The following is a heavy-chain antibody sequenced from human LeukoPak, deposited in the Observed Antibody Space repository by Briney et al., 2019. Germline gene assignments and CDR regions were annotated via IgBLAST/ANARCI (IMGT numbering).Heavy chain of an antibody. CDR1: GYTFTSYG. CDR3: ATGSSGTTTFDY. J-gene: IGHJ4*02. D-gene: IGHD1-1*01. Sequence: ASVKVSCKASGYTFTSYGISWVRQAPGQGLEWMGWINAGNGNTKYSQKFQGRVTITRDTSASTAYMELSSLRSEDTAVYYCATGSSGTTTFDYWGQGTLVTVSS. CDR2: INAGNGNT. V-gene: IGHV1-3*01.